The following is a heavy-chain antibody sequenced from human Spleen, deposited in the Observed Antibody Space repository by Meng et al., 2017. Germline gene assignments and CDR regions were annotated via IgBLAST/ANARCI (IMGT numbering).Heavy chain of an antibody. J-gene: IGHJ4*02. CDR3: ARSPIDKYDLSALPLDY. CDR1: GFTFSSYS. V-gene: IGHV3-21*01. Sequence: GGSLRLSCAASGFTFSSYSMNWVRQAPGKGLEWVSSISSSSSYIYYADSVKGRFTISRDNAKNSLYLQMNSLRAEDTAVYYCARSPIDKYDLSALPLDYWGQGTLVTVSS. D-gene: IGHD3-22*01. CDR2: ISSSSSYI.